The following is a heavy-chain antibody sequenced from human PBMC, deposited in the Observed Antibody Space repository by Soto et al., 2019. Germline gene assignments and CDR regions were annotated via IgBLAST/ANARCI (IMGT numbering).Heavy chain of an antibody. D-gene: IGHD1-26*01. V-gene: IGHV3-30*18. CDR1: GFTFSSYG. J-gene: IGHJ6*02. CDR3: AKDVSGSYYYGMDV. CDR2: ISYDGSNK. Sequence: GGSLRLSCAASGFTFSSYGMHWVRQAPGKGLEWVAVISYDGSNKYYADSVKGRFTISRDNSKNTLYLQMNSLRAEDTAVYYCAKDVSGSYYYGMDVWGQGTTVTVSS.